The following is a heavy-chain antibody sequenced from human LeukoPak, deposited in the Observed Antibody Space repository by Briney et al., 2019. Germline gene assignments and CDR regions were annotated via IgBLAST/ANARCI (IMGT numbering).Heavy chain of an antibody. V-gene: IGHV3-66*01. CDR1: GFTVSSNY. CDR3: AKDLWQQLDPGGNDY. CDR2: IYSCGST. D-gene: IGHD6-13*01. Sequence: PGGSLRLSCAASGFTVSSNYMSWVRQAPGKGLEWVSVIYSCGSTYYADSVKGRFTISRDNSKNTLHLQMNSLRAEDTAVYYCAKDLWQQLDPGGNDYWGQGTLVTVSS. J-gene: IGHJ4*02.